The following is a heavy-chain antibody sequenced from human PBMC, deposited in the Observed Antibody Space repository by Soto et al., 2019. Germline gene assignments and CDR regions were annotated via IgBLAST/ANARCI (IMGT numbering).Heavy chain of an antibody. D-gene: IGHD3-22*01. CDR3: ARDGLYYYDSSGPDQ. J-gene: IGHJ4*02. CDR1: GFTFSSYW. Sequence: GGSLRLSCAASGFTFSSYWMHWVRQAPGKGLTWVSRINSDGSSTSHADSVKGRFTISRDNAKNTLYLQMNSLRVEDTAMFFCARDGLYYYDSSGPDQWGQGTLVTVSS. CDR2: INSDGSST. V-gene: IGHV3-74*01.